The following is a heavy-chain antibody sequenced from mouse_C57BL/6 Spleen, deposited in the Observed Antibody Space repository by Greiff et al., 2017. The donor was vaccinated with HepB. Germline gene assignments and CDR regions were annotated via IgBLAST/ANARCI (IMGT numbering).Heavy chain of an antibody. V-gene: IGHV5-17*01. Sequence: EVKLMESGGGLVKPGGSLKLSCAASGFTFSDYGMHWVRQAPEKGLEWVAYISSGSSTIYYADTVKGRFTISRDNAKNTLFLQMTSLRSEDTAMYCCARAYYYGSRGAMDYWGQGTSVTVSS. D-gene: IGHD1-1*01. J-gene: IGHJ4*01. CDR3: ARAYYYGSRGAMDY. CDR2: ISSGSSTI. CDR1: GFTFSDYG.